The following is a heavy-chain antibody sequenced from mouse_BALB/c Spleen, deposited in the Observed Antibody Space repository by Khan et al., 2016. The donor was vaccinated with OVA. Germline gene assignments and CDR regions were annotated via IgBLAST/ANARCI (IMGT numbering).Heavy chain of an antibody. CDR2: INPSNGYT. V-gene: IGHV1-4*01. J-gene: IGHJ3*01. D-gene: IGHD2-14*01. CDR1: GYHFTSYP. CDR3: VRDGAYHRNDGWFAY. Sequence: QVQLQPSGAELARPGASVKMSCKASGYHFTSYPIHWIKKRPGKGLEWIGYINPSNGYTNYNQKFKEKAPLTTDKSSTTAYLQLSSLTSDDSAVYNCVRDGAYHRNDGWFAYWGQGTLVTVSA.